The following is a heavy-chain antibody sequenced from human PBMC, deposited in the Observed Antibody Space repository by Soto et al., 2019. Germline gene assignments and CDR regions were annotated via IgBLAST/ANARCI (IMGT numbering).Heavy chain of an antibody. CDR1: GYTLTTYA. CDR3: GRSVVGATGEILYNAMDG. D-gene: IGHD1-26*01. J-gene: IGHJ6*02. V-gene: IGHV1-3*01. CDR2: INPASGHT. Sequence: ASVKVSCKASGYTLTTYALHWVRQAPGERPEWMGWINPASGHTKYSKKFQDRVTITRDTSASTGYMELSSLRSEETAVYYCGRSVVGATGEILYNAMDGWGQGTTVTVS.